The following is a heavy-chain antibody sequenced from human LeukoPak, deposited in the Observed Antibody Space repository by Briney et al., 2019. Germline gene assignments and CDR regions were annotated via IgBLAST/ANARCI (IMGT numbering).Heavy chain of an antibody. D-gene: IGHD1-26*01. V-gene: IGHV1-2*02. Sequence: GASVKVSCKASGYTFTAYYMHWVRQAPGQGLEWMGWINPKSGGTNFAQNFQGRVTLTRDTSISTAYMDLSRLRSDDTAVYYCARGSGNYEWYWGQGTLVTVSS. CDR3: ARGSGNYEWY. CDR2: INPKSGGT. CDR1: GYTFTAYY. J-gene: IGHJ4*02.